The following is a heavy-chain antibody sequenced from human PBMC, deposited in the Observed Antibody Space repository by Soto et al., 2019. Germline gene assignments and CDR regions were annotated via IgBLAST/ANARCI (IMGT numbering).Heavy chain of an antibody. V-gene: IGHV1-2*02. CDR3: ARDRRRKVRVISLTVPSNVFDY. Sequence: ASVQVSCKPSGYTFNDYCINWVRQAPGQGLEWLGWHNPKSGGTTYSQRFQGSVTLTRETSITTAYMELNRLTSDDTAVYYCARDRRRKVRVISLTVPSNVFDYWGQGTLVTV. CDR2: HNPKSGGT. CDR1: GYTFNDYC. J-gene: IGHJ4*02. D-gene: IGHD3-10*01.